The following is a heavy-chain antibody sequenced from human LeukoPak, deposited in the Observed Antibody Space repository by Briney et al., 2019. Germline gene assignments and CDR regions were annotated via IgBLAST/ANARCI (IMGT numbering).Heavy chain of an antibody. CDR1: GGSINYYY. V-gene: IGHV4-59*08. D-gene: IGHD2-21*02. CDR3: ARHDDVPVIRRGFDY. CDR2: IYYNGNT. Sequence: SGTLSLTCSVSGGSINYYYWSWIRQPPGKGLEWIGYIYYNGNTNYNPSLRSQVTISVDTSKNQFSLKLNSVTAADTAVYYCARHDDVPVIRRGFDYWGQGALVTVSS. J-gene: IGHJ4*02.